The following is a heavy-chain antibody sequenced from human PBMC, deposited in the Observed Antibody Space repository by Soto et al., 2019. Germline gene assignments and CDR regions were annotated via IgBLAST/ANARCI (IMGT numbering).Heavy chain of an antibody. J-gene: IGHJ4*02. D-gene: IGHD4-4*01. V-gene: IGHV3-30*18. Sequence: GGSLRLSCAASGSTFSSYGMHWVRQAPGKGLEWVAVISYDGSNKYYADSVKGRFTISRDNSKNTLYLQMNSLRAEDTAVYYCAKEPSKQGYWGQGTLVTISS. CDR1: GSTFSSYG. CDR2: ISYDGSNK. CDR3: AKEPSKQGY.